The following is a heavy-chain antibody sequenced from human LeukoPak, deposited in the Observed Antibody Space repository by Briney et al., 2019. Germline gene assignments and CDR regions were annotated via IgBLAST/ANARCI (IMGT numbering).Heavy chain of an antibody. Sequence: GGSLRLSCAASGFSFSSYGMHWVRQAPGKGLEWVAVILYDGSNEYHADSVKGRFSISRDNSKNTLYLQMGSLRAEDMAVYYCARGTRGFDYWGQGTLVTVSS. J-gene: IGHJ4*02. CDR3: ARGTRGFDY. CDR2: ILYDGSNE. D-gene: IGHD3-10*01. V-gene: IGHV3-30*03. CDR1: GFSFSSYG.